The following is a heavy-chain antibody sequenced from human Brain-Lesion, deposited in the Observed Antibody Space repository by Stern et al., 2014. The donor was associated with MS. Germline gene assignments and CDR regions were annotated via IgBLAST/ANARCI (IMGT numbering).Heavy chain of an antibody. CDR1: GYIFTGYY. D-gene: IGHD3-3*01. CDR2: INPNTGGT. Sequence: VQLVESGAEVKKPGASVKVSCKTSGYIFTGYYIHWVRRAPGQGLEWMACINPNTGGTTYAQKFQGRVTMSRDTSISTAYVELSSLTSDETAVYYCARDQRGITIFGVVTDYYYLGMDVWGQGTTVTVSS. CDR3: ARDQRGITIFGVVTDYYYLGMDV. V-gene: IGHV1-2*02. J-gene: IGHJ6*02.